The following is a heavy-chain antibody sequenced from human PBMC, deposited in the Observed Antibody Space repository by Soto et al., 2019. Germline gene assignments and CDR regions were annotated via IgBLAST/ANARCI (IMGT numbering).Heavy chain of an antibody. Sequence: LSLTCPVSGGSISSYYCSWIRQPSGKGLYWIGRIYTSGSTNYNPSLKSRVTMSVDTSKNQFSLKLSSVTAADTAVYYCARDLEAYYYDRCGVKWFDPWGQGTLVTVSS. V-gene: IGHV4-4*07. CDR2: IYTSGST. CDR1: GGSISSYY. J-gene: IGHJ5*02. CDR3: ARDLEAYYYDRCGVKWFDP. D-gene: IGHD3-22*01.